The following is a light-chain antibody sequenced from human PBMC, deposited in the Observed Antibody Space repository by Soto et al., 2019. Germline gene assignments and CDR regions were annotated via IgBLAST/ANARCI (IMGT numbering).Light chain of an antibody. CDR2: EVS. CDR1: SSDIGAYNY. CDR3: FSFTTDWTHV. V-gene: IGLV2-14*01. Sequence: QSALAQPASVSGSPGQSITIYCTGRSSDIGAYNYVSWFQQYPGKAPKLIISEVSNRPSGVSNRFSGSKSGTAASLTISGLQTEDEADYFCFSFTTDWTHVFGTGTKVTVL. J-gene: IGLJ1*01.